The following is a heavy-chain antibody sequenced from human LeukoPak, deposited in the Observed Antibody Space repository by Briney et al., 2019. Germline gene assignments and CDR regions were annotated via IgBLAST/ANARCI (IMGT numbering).Heavy chain of an antibody. D-gene: IGHD3-9*01. CDR3: AREPVQFDWSDY. V-gene: IGHV4-30-4*01. J-gene: IGHJ4*02. CDR1: GGSISSVDYY. Sequence: SETLSLTCTVSGGSISSVDYYWSWIRQPPGKGLEWIGYIYYSGSTYYNPSLKSRVTISVDTSKNQFSLKLRSVTAADTAVYYCAREPVQFDWSDYWGQGTLVTVSS. CDR2: IYYSGST.